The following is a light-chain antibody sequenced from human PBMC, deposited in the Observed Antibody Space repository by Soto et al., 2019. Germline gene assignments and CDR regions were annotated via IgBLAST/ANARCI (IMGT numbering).Light chain of an antibody. CDR3: QQYGSPRT. Sequence: EIVLTQSPGTLSLSRGERATLSCRASQSVSSSYLAWYQQKPGQAPRLLTYGASSRATGIPDRFSGSGSGTDFTLTISRLEPEDFAVYYCQQYGSPRTFGQGTKV. CDR2: GAS. CDR1: QSVSSSY. J-gene: IGKJ1*01. V-gene: IGKV3-20*01.